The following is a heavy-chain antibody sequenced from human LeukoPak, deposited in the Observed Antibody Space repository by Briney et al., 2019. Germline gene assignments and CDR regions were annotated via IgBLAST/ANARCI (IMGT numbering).Heavy chain of an antibody. J-gene: IGHJ3*02. CDR1: GFTFSSFG. CDR3: AKKYSSGSGAGHALDI. CDR2: ISDEGSLK. D-gene: IGHD3-10*01. Sequence: GGSLRLACAAAGFTFSSFGMHWVRQAPGKGRGGVAVISDEGSLKHYLDSVKGRFTICRDNRKNRLYLQMDSLRVEDTAVYYCAKKYSSGSGAGHALDIWGHGTLVTVSS. V-gene: IGHV3-30*18.